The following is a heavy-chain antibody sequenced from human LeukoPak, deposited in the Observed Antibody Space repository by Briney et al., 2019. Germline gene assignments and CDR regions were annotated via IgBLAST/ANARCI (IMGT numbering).Heavy chain of an antibody. Sequence: GGSLRLSCAASGFTFSSYSMNWVRQAPGKGLEWVSSISSSSSYIYYADSVKGRFTISRDNAKNSPYLQMNSLRAEDTAVYYCARAGSHYYYYYYMDVWGKGTTVTVSS. J-gene: IGHJ6*03. CDR1: GFTFSSYS. CDR3: ARAGSHYYYYYYMDV. CDR2: ISSSSSYI. V-gene: IGHV3-21*01.